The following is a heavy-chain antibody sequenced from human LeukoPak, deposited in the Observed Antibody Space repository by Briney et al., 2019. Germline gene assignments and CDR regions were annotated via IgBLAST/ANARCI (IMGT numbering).Heavy chain of an antibody. Sequence: SETLSLTCAVYGGSFSGYYWSWIRQPPGKGLEWIGEINHSGSTNYNPSLKSRVTISVDTSKNQFSLKLSSVTAADTAVYYCARGRALPRGYSYVPYYYYGMDVWGQGTTVTVSS. V-gene: IGHV4-34*01. CDR2: INHSGST. J-gene: IGHJ6*02. CDR1: GGSFSGYY. CDR3: ARGRALPRGYSYVPYYYYGMDV. D-gene: IGHD5-18*01.